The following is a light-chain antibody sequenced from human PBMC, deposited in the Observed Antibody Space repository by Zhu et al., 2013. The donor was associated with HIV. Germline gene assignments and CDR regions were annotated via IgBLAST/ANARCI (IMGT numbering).Light chain of an antibody. CDR1: NSNIGSNT. V-gene: IGLV1-47*01. CDR2: RNN. J-gene: IGLJ3*02. CDR3: QSYDSTLSGWV. Sequence: QSVLTQPPSASGTPGQRVTISCSGGNSNIGSNTVNWYQQFPGTAPKLLIYRNNQRPSGVPDRFSGSKSGTSASLAISGLRSEDEADYYCQSYDSTLSGWVFGGGTKLTVL.